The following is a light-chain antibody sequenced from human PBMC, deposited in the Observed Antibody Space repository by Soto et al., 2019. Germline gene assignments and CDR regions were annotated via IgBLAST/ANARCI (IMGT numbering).Light chain of an antibody. J-gene: IGKJ2*01. CDR3: QQYNNWPPYT. V-gene: IGKV3-15*01. Sequence: IVMTQSPATLSVSPGERATLSCRASQSVSSNLAWYHHKPGQAPRLLIYGASTRGTGIPARFSGSGSGTDFTLTISSLQSEDFAVYYCQQYNNWPPYTFGQGTKVDIK. CDR2: GAS. CDR1: QSVSSN.